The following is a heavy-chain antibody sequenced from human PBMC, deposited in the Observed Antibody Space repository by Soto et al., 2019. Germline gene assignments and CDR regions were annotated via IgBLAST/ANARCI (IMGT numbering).Heavy chain of an antibody. CDR1: GGSLSGATYS. J-gene: IGHJ4*02. V-gene: IGHV4-30-2*01. CDR3: ARTREFDY. CDR2: IFPSRTN. Sequence: SGTLSLTCGVSGGSLSGATYSWNWIRQPPGKGLEWIGYIFPSRTNYYNPSHKSRVTISIDVSKNQFPLSLRSLTAADTAVYYVARTREFDYWGQGTLVTVSS.